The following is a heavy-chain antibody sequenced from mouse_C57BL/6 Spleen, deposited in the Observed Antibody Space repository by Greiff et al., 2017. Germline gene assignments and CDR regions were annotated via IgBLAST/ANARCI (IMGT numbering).Heavy chain of an antibody. V-gene: IGHV5-17*01. D-gene: IGHD2-5*01. J-gene: IGHJ2*01. CDR3: ARDYSNYDFDY. CDR1: GFTFSDYG. CDR2: ISSGSSTI. Sequence: EVQGVESGGGLVKPGGSLKLSCAASGFTFSDYGMHWVRQAPEKGLEWVAYISSGSSTISYADTVTGRFTISRDNAKTTLFLQMTSLRSEDTAMYYCARDYSNYDFDYWGQGTTLTDSS.